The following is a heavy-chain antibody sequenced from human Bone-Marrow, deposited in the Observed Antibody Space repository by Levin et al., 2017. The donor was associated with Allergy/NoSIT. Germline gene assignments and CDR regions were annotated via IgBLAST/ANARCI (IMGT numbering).Heavy chain of an antibody. CDR1: GFTFSSYA. J-gene: IGHJ4*02. V-gene: IGHV3-23*01. CDR3: AKARMTAVTTLRYYIDY. D-gene: IGHD4-17*01. Sequence: TGGSLRLSCAASGFTFSSYAMSWVRQAPGKGLEWVSAISGSGGSTYYADSVQGRFTISRDNSKNTLYLQMNSLRAEDTAVYYCAKARMTAVTTLRYYIDYWGQGTLVTVSS. CDR2: ISGSGGST.